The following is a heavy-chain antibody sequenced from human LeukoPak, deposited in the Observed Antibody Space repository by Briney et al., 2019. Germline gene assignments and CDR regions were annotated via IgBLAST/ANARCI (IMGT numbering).Heavy chain of an antibody. V-gene: IGHV4-30-2*01. CDR3: ASAPTYYYASSGYDY. CDR1: GGSISSGGYS. D-gene: IGHD3-22*01. Sequence: PSQTLSLTCAVSGGSISSGGYSWSWIRQPPGKGLEWIGYIYHSGSTYYNPSLKSRVTISVDRSKNQFSLKLSSVTAADTAVYYCASAPTYYYASSGYDYWGQGTLVTVSS. CDR2: IYHSGST. J-gene: IGHJ4*02.